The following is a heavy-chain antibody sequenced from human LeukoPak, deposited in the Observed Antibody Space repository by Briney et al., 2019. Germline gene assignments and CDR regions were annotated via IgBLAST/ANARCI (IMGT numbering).Heavy chain of an antibody. CDR2: INHSGST. D-gene: IGHD5-18*01. Sequence: SETLSLTCAVYGGSFSGYYWSWIRQPPGKGLEWIGEINHSGSTNYNPSLKSRVTISVDTSKNQFSLKLCSVTAADTAVYYCARGDKQLWYFDYWGQGTLVTVSS. CDR3: ARGDKQLWYFDY. V-gene: IGHV4-34*01. CDR1: GGSFSGYY. J-gene: IGHJ4*02.